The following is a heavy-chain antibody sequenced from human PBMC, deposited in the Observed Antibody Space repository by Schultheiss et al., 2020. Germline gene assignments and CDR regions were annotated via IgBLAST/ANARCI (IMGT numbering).Heavy chain of an antibody. CDR3: SWTLDY. Sequence: GGSLRLSCAASGFSITGFWMSWVRQAPGAGLECVANIRPDGSEKHYVDSVRGRFTISRDNAKNSLYLQMDSLRAEDTAVYFCSWTLDYWGQGSLVTVSS. D-gene: IGHD3/OR15-3a*01. CDR1: GFSITGFW. CDR2: IRPDGSEK. J-gene: IGHJ4*02. V-gene: IGHV3-7*01.